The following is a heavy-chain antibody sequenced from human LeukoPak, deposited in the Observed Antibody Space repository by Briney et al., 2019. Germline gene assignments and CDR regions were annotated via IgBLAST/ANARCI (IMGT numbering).Heavy chain of an antibody. Sequence: SGPTLVKPTQTLTLTCTFSGFSLSTSGVGVGWVRQPPGKALEWLALIYWDDDKRYSPSLKSRLTITKDTSKNQVVLTITNMDPVDTATYYCAHNYGSGSYYAHYFDYWGQGTLVTVSS. CDR2: IYWDDDK. CDR3: AHNYGSGSYYAHYFDY. D-gene: IGHD3-10*01. J-gene: IGHJ4*02. V-gene: IGHV2-5*02. CDR1: GFSLSTSGVG.